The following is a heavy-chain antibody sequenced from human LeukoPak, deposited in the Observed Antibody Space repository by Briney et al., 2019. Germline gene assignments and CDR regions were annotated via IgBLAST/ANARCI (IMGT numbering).Heavy chain of an antibody. CDR2: ISSSGSTI. CDR1: LFTLSRYE. Sequence: GGALRVSRVPRLFTLSRYETNWVCQAPGKRREWVSYISSSGSTIYYADSVKGRFTISRDNAKNSLYLQMNSLRAEDTAVYYCAELGITMIGGVWGKGTTVTISS. CDR3: AELGITMIGGV. J-gene: IGHJ6*04. D-gene: IGHD3-10*02. V-gene: IGHV3-48*03.